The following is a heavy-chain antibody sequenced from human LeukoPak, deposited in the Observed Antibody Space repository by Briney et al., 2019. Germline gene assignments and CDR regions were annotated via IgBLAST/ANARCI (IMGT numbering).Heavy chain of an antibody. CDR3: ANLDSSGYPSI. J-gene: IGHJ4*02. Sequence: GRSLRLSCAASGFTFSNYIMHWVRQAPGKGLDWVAVIIENGSNQYYADSVKGRFTISRDNSKNTLYLQMNSLRAEDTAVYYCANLDSSGYPSIWGQGTLVTVSS. CDR2: IIENGSNQ. V-gene: IGHV3-30*04. CDR1: GFTFSNYI. D-gene: IGHD3-22*01.